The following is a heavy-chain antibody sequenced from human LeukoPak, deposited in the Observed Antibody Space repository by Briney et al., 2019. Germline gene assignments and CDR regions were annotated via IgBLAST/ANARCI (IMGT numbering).Heavy chain of an antibody. J-gene: IGHJ4*02. D-gene: IGHD2-15*01. CDR1: GFTFGSYA. CDR2: ISDSGTST. CDR3: ATQFCSGGKCYLWSFDY. V-gene: IGHV3-23*01. Sequence: GGSPRLSCAASGFTFGSYALSWVRQAPGMGLEWVSVISDSGTSTFYADSVRGRFTISRDNSKNTLYLQMNSLRAEDTAVYYCATQFCSGGKCYLWSFDYWGQGTLVTVSS.